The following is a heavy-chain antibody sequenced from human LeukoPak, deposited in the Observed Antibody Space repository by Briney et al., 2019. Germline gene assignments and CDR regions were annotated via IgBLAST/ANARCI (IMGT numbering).Heavy chain of an antibody. V-gene: IGHV4-39*01. D-gene: IGHD6-19*01. CDR3: AIPVAGPLYLDL. CDR2: IYYSGST. CDR1: GGSISSSSYY. J-gene: IGHJ5*02. Sequence: SETLSLTCTVSGGSISSSSYYWGWIRQPPGKGLEGIGSIYYSGSTYYNPSLKSRVTISVDTSKNQFSLKLSSVTAADTAVYYCAIPVAGPLYLDLGGQGTVVSVSS.